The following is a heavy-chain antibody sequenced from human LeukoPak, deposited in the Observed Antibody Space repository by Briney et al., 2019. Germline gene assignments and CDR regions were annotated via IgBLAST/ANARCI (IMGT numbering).Heavy chain of an antibody. Sequence: PGGSLRLSCAASGFTFSDYYMSWIRQAPGKGLEWVSYISSSGSTIYYADSVKGRFTISRDNAKNSLYLQMNSLRAEDTAVYYCARDGEDIVVVPAAMNYFDYWGQGTLVTVSS. D-gene: IGHD2-2*01. CDR2: ISSSGSTI. J-gene: IGHJ4*02. CDR3: ARDGEDIVVVPAAMNYFDY. CDR1: GFTFSDYY. V-gene: IGHV3-11*01.